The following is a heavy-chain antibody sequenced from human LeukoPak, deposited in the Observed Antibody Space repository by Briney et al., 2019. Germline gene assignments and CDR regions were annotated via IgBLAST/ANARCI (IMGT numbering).Heavy chain of an antibody. V-gene: IGHV4-59*01. D-gene: IGHD6-19*01. CDR3: ARHGYSSGSLAWFDP. CDR1: GGSISSYY. Sequence: SETLSLTCTVAGGSISSYYWSWIRQPPGKGLEWIGYIYYSGSTNYNPSLKSRVTISVDTSKNQFSLKLSSVTAADTAVYYCARHGYSSGSLAWFDPGGQGTQVTVSS. CDR2: IYYSGST. J-gene: IGHJ5*02.